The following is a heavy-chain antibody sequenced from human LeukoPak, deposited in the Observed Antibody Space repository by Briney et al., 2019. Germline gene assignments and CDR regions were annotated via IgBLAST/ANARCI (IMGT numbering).Heavy chain of an antibody. D-gene: IGHD2-15*01. Sequence: PSGGSLRLSCAASGFIFSTYSINWVRQAPGKGLEWVSYISSSSSTIYYADSVKGRFTISRDNAKNSLYLQMNSLRAEDTAVYYCARGSREDIYYYYYMDVWGKGTTVTVFS. CDR3: ARGSREDIYYYYYMDV. J-gene: IGHJ6*03. V-gene: IGHV3-48*01. CDR1: GFIFSTYS. CDR2: ISSSSSTI.